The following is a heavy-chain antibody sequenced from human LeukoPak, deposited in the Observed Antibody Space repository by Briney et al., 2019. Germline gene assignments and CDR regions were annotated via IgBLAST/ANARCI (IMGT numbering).Heavy chain of an antibody. CDR2: IRRKADSYAT. V-gene: IGHV3-73*01. Sequence: GGSLRLSCAASGFTFSDSAMHWVRQASGKGLEWVGRIRRKADSYATAYAASVKGRFTISRDDSKNTAYLHMSNVKTEDTAVYYCAKHIYGVVSIQQWGQGTLVTVSS. CDR1: GFTFSDSA. D-gene: IGHD3-3*01. J-gene: IGHJ1*01. CDR3: AKHIYGVVSIQQ.